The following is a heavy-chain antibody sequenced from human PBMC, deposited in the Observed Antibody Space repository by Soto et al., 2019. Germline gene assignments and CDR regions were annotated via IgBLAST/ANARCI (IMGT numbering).Heavy chain of an antibody. CDR3: AKAGHCSGGSCYLGYYYYYMDV. V-gene: IGHV3-74*01. J-gene: IGHJ6*03. Sequence: GSLRLSCAASGFTFSSYWMHWVRQAPGKGLVWVSRINSDGSSTSYADSVKGRFTISRDNAKNTLYLQMNSLRAEDTAVYYCAKAGHCSGGSCYLGYYYYYMDVWGKGTTVTVSS. D-gene: IGHD2-15*01. CDR1: GFTFSSYW. CDR2: INSDGSST.